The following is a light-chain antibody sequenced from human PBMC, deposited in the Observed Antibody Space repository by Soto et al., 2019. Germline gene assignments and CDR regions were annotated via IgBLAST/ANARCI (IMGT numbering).Light chain of an antibody. J-gene: IGLJ1*01. CDR1: RSDVGGYNY. CDR3: SSYTSSSDLDV. V-gene: IGLV2-14*01. CDR2: DVS. Sequence: QSALTQPASVSGSPGQSITISCTGTRSDVGGYNYVSWYQQHPGKAPKLMIYDVSNRPSGVSNRFSGSKSGNTASLTISGLHAEDEADYYCSSYTSSSDLDVFGTGTKVTVL.